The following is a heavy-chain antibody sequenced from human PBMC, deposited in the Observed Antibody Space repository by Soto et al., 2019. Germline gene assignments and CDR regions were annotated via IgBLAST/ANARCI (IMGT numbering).Heavy chain of an antibody. CDR2: IYYSGST. Sequence: SETLSLTCTISGGSVTSGSYYWSWIRQPPGKGLEWIGYIYYSGSTDYNPSLKSRVTISVDTSEKQFSLKLTSVTAADTAVYFCAKAEDNGGNSRPFDSWGQGALVTVSS. J-gene: IGHJ4*02. CDR3: AKAEDNGGNSRPFDS. V-gene: IGHV4-61*01. D-gene: IGHD2-21*02. CDR1: GGSVTSGSYY.